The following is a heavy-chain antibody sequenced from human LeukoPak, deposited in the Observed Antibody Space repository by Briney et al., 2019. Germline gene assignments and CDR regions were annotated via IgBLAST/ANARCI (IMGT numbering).Heavy chain of an antibody. Sequence: GGSLRLSCAASGFTFSSYAMSWVRQAPGKGLEWVSAISGRGGSTYYADSVKGRFTISRDNSKNTLYLQMNSLRAEDTAVYYCAKDGTYYDFWSGHDAFDIWGQGTMVTVSS. V-gene: IGHV3-23*01. CDR1: GFTFSSYA. D-gene: IGHD3-3*01. CDR3: AKDGTYYDFWSGHDAFDI. J-gene: IGHJ3*02. CDR2: ISGRGGST.